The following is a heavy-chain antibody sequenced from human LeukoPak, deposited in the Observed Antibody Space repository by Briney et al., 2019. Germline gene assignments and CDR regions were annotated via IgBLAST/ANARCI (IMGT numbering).Heavy chain of an antibody. J-gene: IGHJ4*02. D-gene: IGHD5-24*01. CDR1: GGTFSSYA. CDR3: ARDRDRVNLLSGFDY. Sequence: SVTVSCKASGGTFSSYAISWVRQAPGQGLEWMGGIIPIFGTANYAQKFQGRVTITADESTSTAYMELSSLRSEDTAVYYCARDRDRVNLLSGFDYWGQGTLVTVSS. CDR2: IIPIFGTA. V-gene: IGHV1-69*13.